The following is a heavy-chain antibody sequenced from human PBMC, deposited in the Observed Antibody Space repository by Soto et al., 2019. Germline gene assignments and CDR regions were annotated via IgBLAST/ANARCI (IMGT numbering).Heavy chain of an antibody. Sequence: NPSETLSLTCTVSGGSISSYYWSWIRQPAGKGLEWIGRIYTSGSTNYNPSLKSRVTMSVDTSKNQFSLKLSSVTAADTAVYYCARTSRDYGDYYFDYWGQGTLVTVSS. J-gene: IGHJ4*02. CDR3: ARTSRDYGDYYFDY. CDR1: GGSISSYY. CDR2: IYTSGST. V-gene: IGHV4-4*07. D-gene: IGHD4-17*01.